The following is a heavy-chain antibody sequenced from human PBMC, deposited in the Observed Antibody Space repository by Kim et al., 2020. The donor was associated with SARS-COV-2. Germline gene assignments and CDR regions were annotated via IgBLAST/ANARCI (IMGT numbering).Heavy chain of an antibody. CDR1: GFTFGDYA. CDR3: TRDHWGYYDYVWGSYRPDAFDI. V-gene: IGHV3-49*03. D-gene: IGHD3-16*02. J-gene: IGHJ3*02. Sequence: GGSLRLSCTASGFTFGDYAMSWFRQAPGKGLEWVGFIRSKAYGGTTEYAASVKGRFTISRDDSKSIAYLQMNSLKTEDTAVYYCTRDHWGYYDYVWGSYRPDAFDIWGQGTMVTVSS. CDR2: IRSKAYGGTT.